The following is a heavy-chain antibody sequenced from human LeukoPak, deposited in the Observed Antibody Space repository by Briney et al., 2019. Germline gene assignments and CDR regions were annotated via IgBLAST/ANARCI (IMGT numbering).Heavy chain of an antibody. J-gene: IGHJ6*03. Sequence: ASVSVSYRASGYTFTIYGMSWVRQAPGQGREGIGWISGYNGNTNYPQNLPGTPTMTTDTSTSTVYIDLRSLRSDDTAVYYCAFSSYYFMDLWGKGTTVTVSS. CDR3: AFSSYYFMDL. CDR1: GYTFTIYG. CDR2: ISGYNGNT. V-gene: IGHV1-18*01. D-gene: IGHD6-13*01.